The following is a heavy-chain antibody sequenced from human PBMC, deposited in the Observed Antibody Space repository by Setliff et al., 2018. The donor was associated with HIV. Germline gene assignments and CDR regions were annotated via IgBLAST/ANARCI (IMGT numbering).Heavy chain of an antibody. Sequence: GGSLRLSCAASGFTFSGSWMHWVRQAPGEGLVWISRINSDGRSTIYADSVKGRFTISRDNAKNTLYLQLNSLRVEDTAVYFCASWRVPRDAFDIWGLGTRVTV. V-gene: IGHV3-74*01. CDR2: INSDGRST. D-gene: IGHD3-3*01. CDR3: ASWRVPRDAFDI. CDR1: GFTFSGSW. J-gene: IGHJ3*02.